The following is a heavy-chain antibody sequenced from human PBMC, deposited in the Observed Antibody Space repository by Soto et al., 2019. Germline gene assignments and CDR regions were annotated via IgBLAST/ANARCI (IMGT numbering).Heavy chain of an antibody. J-gene: IGHJ4*02. CDR2: ISSNVGST. CDR3: VKDLLYYGSSGPLSES. CDR1: GFTFSSYA. V-gene: IGHV3-64D*06. D-gene: IGHD3-22*01. Sequence: PWGSLRLSCSASGFTFSSYAMHWVRQAPGKGLEYVSAISSNVGSTYYADSVKGRFTISRDNSKNTLYLQMSSLRAEDTAVYYCVKDLLYYGSSGPLSESWGKGNMVTVSS.